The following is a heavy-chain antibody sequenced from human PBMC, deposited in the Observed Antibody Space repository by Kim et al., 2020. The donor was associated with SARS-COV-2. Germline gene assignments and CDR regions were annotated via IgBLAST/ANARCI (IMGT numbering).Heavy chain of an antibody. Sequence: GGSLRLSCAASGFTFNTYGMHWVRQAPGKGLEWVAVISYDGSNKSYADSVKGRFTISRDNSKNTVYLQMNSLRREDTAVYYCAKSFSGSYFGYDYWGQGTLLTVSS. CDR2: ISYDGSNK. CDR3: AKSFSGSYFGYDY. V-gene: IGHV3-30*18. J-gene: IGHJ4*02. CDR1: GFTFNTYG. D-gene: IGHD1-26*01.